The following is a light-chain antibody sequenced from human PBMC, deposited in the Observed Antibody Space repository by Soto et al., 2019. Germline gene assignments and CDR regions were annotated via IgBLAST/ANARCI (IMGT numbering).Light chain of an antibody. V-gene: IGLV2-11*01. CDR1: SSDIGAYDY. Sequence: SVLTQPRSVSGSPGQSVTISCTGSSSDIGAYDYVSWYQQFPGKAPKVIIYDVRKRPSGVPDRFSGSKSGNAVSLTISGLQAEDEADYYCCAYGDSYRFVFGPGTKVT. CDR2: DVR. CDR3: CAYGDSYRFV. J-gene: IGLJ1*01.